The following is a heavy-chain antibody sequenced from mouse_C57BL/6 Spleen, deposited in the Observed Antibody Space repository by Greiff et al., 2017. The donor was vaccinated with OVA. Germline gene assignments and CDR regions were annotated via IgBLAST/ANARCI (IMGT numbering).Heavy chain of an antibody. D-gene: IGHD1-1*01. CDR1: GFTFSSYA. CDR2: ISSGGDYT. Sequence: EVQRVESGEGLVKPGGSLKLSCAASGFTFSSYAMSWVRQTPEKRLEWVAYISSGGDYTYYADTVKGRFTISRDNARNTLYLQMSSLKSEDTAMYYCTREDGSSPFYAMDYWGQGTSVTVSS. V-gene: IGHV5-9-1*02. J-gene: IGHJ4*01. CDR3: TREDGSSPFYAMDY.